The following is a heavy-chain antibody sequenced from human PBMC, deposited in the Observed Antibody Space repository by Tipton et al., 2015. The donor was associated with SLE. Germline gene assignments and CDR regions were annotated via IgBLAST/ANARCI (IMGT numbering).Heavy chain of an antibody. CDR3: ARDGLGGYFDC. D-gene: IGHD1-26*01. V-gene: IGHV3-7*01. J-gene: IGHJ4*02. CDR2: IRPDGTEE. Sequence: SLRLSCAASGGIFSNYWMSWVRQAPGKGLVWVANIRPDGTEEFYVDSMKGRLIISRDNAKNSVYLQVNSLRVEDTAVYYCARDGLGGYFDCWGQGTPFTVSS. CDR1: GGIFSNYW.